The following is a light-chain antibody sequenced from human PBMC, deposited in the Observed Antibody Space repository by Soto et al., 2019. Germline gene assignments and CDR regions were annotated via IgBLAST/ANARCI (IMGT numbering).Light chain of an antibody. CDR3: QQRSSYIT. CDR1: RRVGSS. J-gene: IGKJ5*01. CDR2: DAS. V-gene: IGKV3-11*01. Sequence: DIVLTQSPATLSLLPGERATLSCRTRRRVGSSLAWYQHKAGQAPRLLLYDASHRATGIPARFSGSGSGTDFTLTIISLEPDDFAVYYCQQRSSYITFGQGTRLEI.